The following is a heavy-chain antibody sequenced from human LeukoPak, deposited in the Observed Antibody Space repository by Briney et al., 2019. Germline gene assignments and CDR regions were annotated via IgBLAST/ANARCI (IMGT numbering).Heavy chain of an antibody. CDR2: IYYTGST. CDR3: ANLLHHYYYYMEV. J-gene: IGHJ6*03. V-gene: IGHV4-39*01. Sequence: SETLSLTCTVSGGSISSRSYYWGWIRQPPGKGPEWIGSIYYTGSTYYNPSLKSRVTMSVETSKNQFSLKLSSVTAADTAVYFCANLLHHYYYYMEVWGKGTTVTVSS. CDR1: GGSISSRSYY.